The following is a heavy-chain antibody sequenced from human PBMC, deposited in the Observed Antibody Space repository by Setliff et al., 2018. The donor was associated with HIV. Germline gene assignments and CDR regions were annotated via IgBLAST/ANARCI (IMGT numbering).Heavy chain of an antibody. J-gene: IGHJ4*02. CDR1: GYTLTSYY. V-gene: IGHV1-46*04. D-gene: IGHD6-19*01. CDR2: INPSVGST. CDR3: ARAGGLAVAFDY. Sequence: GASVKVSCKASGYTLTSYYMHWVRQAPGQGLEWVGIINPSVGSTSYAQKLQGRVTMTRDTSTSTVYMELSSLRSEDTAVYYCARAGGLAVAFDYWGQGTLVTVSS.